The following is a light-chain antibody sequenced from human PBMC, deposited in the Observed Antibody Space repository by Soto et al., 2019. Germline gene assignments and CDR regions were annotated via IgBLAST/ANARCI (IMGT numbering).Light chain of an antibody. Sequence: DIQLTQSPSFLSASVGDRVTITCRASQDISNFLAWFQQKPGRAPKLLIYAVFTLQSGVPSRFSGSGSGAEFTLTISSLQPEDFETYYCQQIDSYPLTLGGGTKVDIK. CDR2: AVF. CDR1: QDISNF. CDR3: QQIDSYPLT. V-gene: IGKV1-9*01. J-gene: IGKJ4*01.